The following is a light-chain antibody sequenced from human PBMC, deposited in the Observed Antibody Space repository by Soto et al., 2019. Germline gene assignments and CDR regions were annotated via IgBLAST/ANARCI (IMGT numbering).Light chain of an antibody. CDR3: RSYAGSSNL. CDR1: SSDVGGYNY. CDR2: EVN. J-gene: IGLJ1*01. V-gene: IGLV2-8*01. Sequence: QSALTQPPSASGSPGQSVAISCTGTSSDVGGYNYVSWYQQHPGKAPKLMIYEVNKRPSGVPDRFSGSKSGNTASLTVSGLQAEDEADYYCRSYAGSSNLFGTGTKVTVL.